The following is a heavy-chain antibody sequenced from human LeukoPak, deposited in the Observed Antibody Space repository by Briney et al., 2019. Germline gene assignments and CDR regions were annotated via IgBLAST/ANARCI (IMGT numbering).Heavy chain of an antibody. Sequence: GGSLRLSCAASGFTFSNAWMSWVRQAPGKGLERVGRIKSKTDGGTTDYAAPVKGRFTISRDDSKNTLYLQMNSLKTEDTAVYYCTTGTVVTPPFDYWGQGTLVTVSS. CDR1: GFTFSNAW. CDR2: IKSKTDGGTT. CDR3: TTGTVVTPPFDY. V-gene: IGHV3-15*01. D-gene: IGHD4-23*01. J-gene: IGHJ4*02.